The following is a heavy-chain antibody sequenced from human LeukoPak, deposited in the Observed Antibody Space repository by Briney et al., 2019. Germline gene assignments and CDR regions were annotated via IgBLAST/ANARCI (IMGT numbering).Heavy chain of an antibody. D-gene: IGHD3-10*01. Sequence: GGSLRLSCAASRFTLSSYAMSWVRQAPGKGLEWVSAISGSGGSTYYADSVKGRFTISRDNSKNTLYLQMNSLRAEDTAVYYCAKEEEVLLWFGELLSIDYWGQGTLVTVSS. V-gene: IGHV3-23*01. CDR1: RFTLSSYA. CDR2: ISGSGGST. J-gene: IGHJ4*02. CDR3: AKEEEVLLWFGELLSIDY.